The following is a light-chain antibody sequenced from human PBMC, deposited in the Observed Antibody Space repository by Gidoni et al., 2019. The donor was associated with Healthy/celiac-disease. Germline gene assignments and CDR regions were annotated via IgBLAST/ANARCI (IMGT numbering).Light chain of an antibody. CDR2: GAS. Sequence: DIVFTPSPGTLSLSPGERATLSCRASQSVSSSYLAWYQQKPGQAPRLLIYGASSRATGIPDRFSGSGSGTDFTLTISRLEPEDFAVYYCQQYGSSPTFGQGTKVEIK. J-gene: IGKJ1*01. CDR1: QSVSSSY. CDR3: QQYGSSPT. V-gene: IGKV3-20*01.